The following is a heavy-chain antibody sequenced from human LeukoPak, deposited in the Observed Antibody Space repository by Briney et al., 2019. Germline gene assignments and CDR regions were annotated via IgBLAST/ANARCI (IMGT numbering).Heavy chain of an antibody. V-gene: IGHV3-33*01. Sequence: GGSLRLSCAASGFTFSSYGMHWVRQAPGKGLEWVAVIWYDGSNKYYADSVKGRFTISRDNSKNTLYLQMHSLRAEDTAVYYCARDLYYYGSGSLDYWGQGTLVTVSS. CDR2: IWYDGSNK. D-gene: IGHD3-10*01. CDR3: ARDLYYYGSGSLDY. CDR1: GFTFSSYG. J-gene: IGHJ4*02.